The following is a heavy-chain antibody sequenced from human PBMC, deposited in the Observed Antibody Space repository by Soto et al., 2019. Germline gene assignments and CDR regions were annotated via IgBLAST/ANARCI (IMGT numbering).Heavy chain of an antibody. D-gene: IGHD3-9*01. CDR3: AREYYDILTGYQNWFDP. V-gene: IGHV4-4*02. CDR1: GGSISSSNW. J-gene: IGHJ5*02. CDR2: IYHSGST. Sequence: PSETLSLTCAVSGGSISSSNWWSWVRQPPGKGLEWIGEIYHSGSTNYNPSLKSRVTISVDTSKNQFSLKLSSVTAADTAVYYCAREYYDILTGYQNWFDPWGQGTLVTVSS.